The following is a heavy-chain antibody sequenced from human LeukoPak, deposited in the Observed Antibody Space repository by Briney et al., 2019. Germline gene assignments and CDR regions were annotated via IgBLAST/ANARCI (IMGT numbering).Heavy chain of an antibody. CDR1: GLSLRTSGMC. CDR2: IVWDDDK. Sequence: SGPAVVKPTQTLTLTCTLSGLSLRTSGMCVSWIRQPPGKAVEWLALIVWDDDKYYSPSLKTRLPISKYTYKNHVVLTMTNMDPVDTATYYCGRIDGYGSGSFDYWGQGTLVTVSS. CDR3: GRIDGYGSGSFDY. V-gene: IGHV2-70*01. D-gene: IGHD3-10*01. J-gene: IGHJ4*02.